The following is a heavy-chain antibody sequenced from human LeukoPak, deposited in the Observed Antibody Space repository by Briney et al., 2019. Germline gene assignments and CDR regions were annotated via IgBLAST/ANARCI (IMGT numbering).Heavy chain of an antibody. CDR1: GYTFTSYG. D-gene: IGHD3-16*02. Sequence: ASVKVSCKASGYTFTSYGISWVRQAPGQGLEWMGWISAYNGNTNYAQKLQGRVTMTTDTSTSTAYMELRSLRSDDTAVYYCARGHDYVWGSYREPGYFDYWGQGTLVTVSS. V-gene: IGHV1-18*01. J-gene: IGHJ4*02. CDR3: ARGHDYVWGSYREPGYFDY. CDR2: ISAYNGNT.